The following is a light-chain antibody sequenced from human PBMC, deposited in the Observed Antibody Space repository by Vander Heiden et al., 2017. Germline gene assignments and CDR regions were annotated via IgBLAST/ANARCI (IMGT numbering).Light chain of an antibody. Sequence: QSVLTLPPPASGSPAQRVTIACSGRTSHIGSNPVTWYQQLPGTAPKLLIYTTNQRPSGVPNRFSGSKSGTSASLAISGLLSEDEADYYCVAWDDSLKGPIFGGGTKLTVL. V-gene: IGLV1-44*01. CDR2: TTN. CDR1: TSHIGSNP. J-gene: IGLJ2*01. CDR3: VAWDDSLKGPI.